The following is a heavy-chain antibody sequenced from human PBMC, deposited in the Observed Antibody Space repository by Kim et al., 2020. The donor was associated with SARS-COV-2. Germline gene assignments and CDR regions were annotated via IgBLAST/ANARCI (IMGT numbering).Heavy chain of an antibody. CDR3: AKGLYYDSSGYYRG. CDR2: ISYDGSNK. D-gene: IGHD3-22*01. CDR1: GFTFSSYG. V-gene: IGHV3-30*18. J-gene: IGHJ4*02. Sequence: GGSLRLSCAASGFTFSSYGMHWVRQAPGKGLEWVAVISYDGSNKYYADSVKGRFTISRDNSKNTLYLQMNSLRAEDTAVYYCAKGLYYDSSGYYRGWGQGTLVTVSS.